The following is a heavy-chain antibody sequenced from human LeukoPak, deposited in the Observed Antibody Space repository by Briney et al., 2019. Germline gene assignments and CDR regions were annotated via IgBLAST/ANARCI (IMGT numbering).Heavy chain of an antibody. D-gene: IGHD3-22*01. V-gene: IGHV5-51*01. CDR1: GYSFTSYW. CDR2: IYPGDSDT. J-gene: IGHJ4*02. Sequence: GESLKISCKGSGYSFTSYWIGWVRQMPGKGLGWMGIIYPGDSDTRYSPSFQGQVTISADKSISTAYLQWSSLKASDTAMYYCARRYYYDSSGYYLDYWGQGTLVTVSS. CDR3: ARRYYYDSSGYYLDY.